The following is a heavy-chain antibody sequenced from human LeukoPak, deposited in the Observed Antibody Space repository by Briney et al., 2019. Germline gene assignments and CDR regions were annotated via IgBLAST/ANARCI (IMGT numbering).Heavy chain of an antibody. CDR1: GFSFSTYW. V-gene: IGHV3-7*01. Sequence: PGGSLRLSCAASGFSFSTYWMTWVRQSPGKGLERVANIKEDGSEKVYVDSVKGRFTISRDNAKNSLYLQMNTLRVDDSAIYYCARDLYVGTYGAFDIWAEGQWSASLQ. D-gene: IGHD1-7*01. J-gene: IGHJ3*02. CDR3: ARDLYVGTYGAFDI. CDR2: IKEDGSEK.